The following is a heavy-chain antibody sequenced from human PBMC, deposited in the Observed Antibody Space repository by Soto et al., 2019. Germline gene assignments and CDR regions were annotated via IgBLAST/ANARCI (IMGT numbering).Heavy chain of an antibody. CDR3: AKENGYSSSWFEFDY. D-gene: IGHD6-13*01. CDR1: GFTFSSYA. CDR2: ISGSGGST. J-gene: IGHJ4*02. V-gene: IGHV3-23*01. Sequence: EVQLLESGGGLVQPGGSLRLSCAASGFTFSSYAMSWVRQAPGKGLEWVSAISGSGGSTYYADSVKGRFTSSRDNSKNTLSLQMNSLRAEDTAVYYCAKENGYSSSWFEFDYWGQGTLVTVSS.